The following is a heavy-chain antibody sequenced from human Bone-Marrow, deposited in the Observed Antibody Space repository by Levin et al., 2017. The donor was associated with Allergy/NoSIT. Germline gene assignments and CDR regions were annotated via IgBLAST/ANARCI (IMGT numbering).Heavy chain of an antibody. Sequence: SLLLSFSSSGFPFSASGLHWVRQVPGKGLEWISGISWYSVDIDFADSVRGRFTISRDNAKNSVSLQMSSLREEDTALYYCTKDILVGPTKRGHAFDIWGQGIMVTVSS. V-gene: IGHV3-9*01. CDR3: TKDILVGPTKRGHAFDI. D-gene: IGHD1-26*01. CDR2: ISWYSVDI. J-gene: IGHJ3*02. CDR1: GFPFSASG.